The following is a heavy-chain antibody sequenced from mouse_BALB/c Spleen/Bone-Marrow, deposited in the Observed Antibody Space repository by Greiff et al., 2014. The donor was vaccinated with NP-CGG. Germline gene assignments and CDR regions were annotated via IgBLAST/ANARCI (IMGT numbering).Heavy chain of an antibody. CDR2: INSNGGST. Sequence: EVKLMESGGGLVQPGGSLKLSCAASGLTFSSYGMSWVRQTPDKRLELVASINSNGGSTYYPDSVKGRFTISRDNAKNTLSLQMSSLKSEDTAMYYCARGNYGNYVDYLDYWGQGTTLTVSS. D-gene: IGHD2-1*01. J-gene: IGHJ2*01. CDR3: ARGNYGNYVDYLDY. CDR1: GLTFSSYG. V-gene: IGHV5-6-3*01.